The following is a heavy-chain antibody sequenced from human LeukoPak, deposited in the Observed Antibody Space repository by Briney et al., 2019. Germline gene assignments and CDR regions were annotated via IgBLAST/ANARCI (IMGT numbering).Heavy chain of an antibody. J-gene: IGHJ6*02. V-gene: IGHV3-30-3*01. D-gene: IGHD6-19*01. CDR1: GFTFSNYA. Sequence: GGSLRLSCAASGFTFSNYATHWVRQAPGKGLEWVAVISYDGSNKYYADSLKGRFTISRDNPKNTLYLQMNSLRPEDTAVYYCARDMPYVSSSGWFYYYFGMDVWGQGTTVTVSS. CDR3: ARDMPYVSSSGWFYYYFGMDV. CDR2: ISYDGSNK.